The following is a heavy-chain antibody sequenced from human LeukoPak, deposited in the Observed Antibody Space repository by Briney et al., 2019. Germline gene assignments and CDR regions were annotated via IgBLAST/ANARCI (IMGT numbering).Heavy chain of an antibody. J-gene: IGHJ3*02. CDR3: ARAGKGRYCTNGVCRQQGAFDI. V-gene: IGHV3-74*01. D-gene: IGHD2-8*01. CDR1: GFTFSNYW. Sequence: GGSLRLSCEGSGFTFSNYWMGWVRQAPGKGLVWVSRINTDGSSTSYADSVKGRFTISRDNAKNTLYLQMNSLRAEDTAVYYCARAGKGRYCTNGVCRQQGAFDIWGQGTMVTVSS. CDR2: INTDGSST.